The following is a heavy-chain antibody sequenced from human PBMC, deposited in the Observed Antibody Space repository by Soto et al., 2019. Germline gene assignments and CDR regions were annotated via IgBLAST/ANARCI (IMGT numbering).Heavy chain of an antibody. J-gene: IGHJ4*02. CDR2: MDYSGST. D-gene: IGHD5-12*01. CDR3: ASRQWLRIFDC. V-gene: IGHV4-59*04. Sequence: QVQLQESGPGLVKPSETLSLTCTVSGGSISSYYWSWIRQPPGKGLEWIGSMDYSGSTYYNPSLKSRVTISVATSKNQFSLKLSSLTAADTAVYSCASRQWLRIFDCWGQGTLVTVSS. CDR1: GGSISSYY.